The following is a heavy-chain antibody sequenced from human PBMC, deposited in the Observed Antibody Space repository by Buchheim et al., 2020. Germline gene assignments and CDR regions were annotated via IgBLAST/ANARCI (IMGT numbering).Heavy chain of an antibody. CDR3: ADLDVY. V-gene: IGHV3-7*01. J-gene: IGHJ4*02. CDR2: INGDGSQL. CDR1: GFTFTASW. Sequence: EVQLVASGGGLVQPGESLRLSCAASGFTFTASWMAWVRQAPGRGLEWVATINGDGSQLYYEDSVKGRFTISRDNGKESLYLQMNSLRADDTAVYYCADLDVYWGQGTL.